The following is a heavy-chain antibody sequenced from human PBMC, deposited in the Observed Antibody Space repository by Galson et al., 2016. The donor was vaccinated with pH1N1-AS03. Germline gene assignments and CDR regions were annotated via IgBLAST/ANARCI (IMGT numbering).Heavy chain of an antibody. CDR1: GFTFSSYA. V-gene: IGHV3-33*01. CDR2: IWHDGNTQ. CDR3: ARESTGTEHIVVVTGRYGYYYMDV. J-gene: IGHJ6*03. D-gene: IGHD2-21*02. Sequence: SLRLSCAASGFTFSSYAIHWVRQAPGKGLHWVAVIWHDGNTQYYADSVKGRFTISRDNAKNSLYLEMNSLRAEDTALYYCARESTGTEHIVVVTGRYGYYYMDVWGKGTTVTVSS.